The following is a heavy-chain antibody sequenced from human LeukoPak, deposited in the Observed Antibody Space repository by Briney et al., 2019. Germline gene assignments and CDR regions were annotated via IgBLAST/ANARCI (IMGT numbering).Heavy chain of an antibody. J-gene: IGHJ3*02. D-gene: IGHD3-22*01. V-gene: IGHV3-23*01. CDR3: AKGITITMIVVNAFDI. CDR2: ISGSGGST. Sequence: GGSLRLSCAASGFTFSSYAMSWVRQAPGKGLEWVSGISGSGGSTYYADAVKGRFTISRDNSKNTLYLQMNSLRAEDTAVYYCAKGITITMIVVNAFDIWGQGTMVTVSS. CDR1: GFTFSSYA.